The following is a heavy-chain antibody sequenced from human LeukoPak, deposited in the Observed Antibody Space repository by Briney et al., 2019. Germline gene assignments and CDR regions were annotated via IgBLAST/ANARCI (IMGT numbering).Heavy chain of an antibody. Sequence: SSETLSLTCTVSGGSISSGSYYWSWIRQPAGKGLEWIGRIYTSGSTNYNPSLKSRVTISVDTSKNQFSLKLSSVTAADTAVYYCARRFVGYCSSTSCRRSHIVVVIAFDYWGQGTLVTVSS. D-gene: IGHD2-2*03. CDR2: IYTSGST. V-gene: IGHV4-61*02. J-gene: IGHJ4*02. CDR1: GGSISSGSYY. CDR3: ARRFVGYCSSTSCRRSHIVVVIAFDY.